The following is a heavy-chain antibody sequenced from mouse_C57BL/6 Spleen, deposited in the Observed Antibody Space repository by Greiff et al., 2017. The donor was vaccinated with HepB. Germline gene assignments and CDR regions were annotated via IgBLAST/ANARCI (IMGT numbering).Heavy chain of an antibody. Sequence: VQLQQSGAELVRPGASVTLSCKASGYTFTDYEMHWVKQTPVHGLEWIGAIDPETGGTAYNQKFKGKAILTADKSSSTAYMELRSLTSEDSAVYYCTRGETAQAFPWFAYWGQGTLVTVSA. CDR3: TRGETAQAFPWFAY. CDR1: GYTFTDYE. D-gene: IGHD3-2*02. CDR2: IDPETGGT. V-gene: IGHV1-15*01. J-gene: IGHJ3*01.